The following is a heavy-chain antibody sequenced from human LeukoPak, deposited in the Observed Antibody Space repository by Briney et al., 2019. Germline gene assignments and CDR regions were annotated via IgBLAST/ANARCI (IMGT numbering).Heavy chain of an antibody. CDR3: ARDLGDDSSGYYYYYYGMDV. CDR1: GFTLSSYA. CDR2: ISYDGSNK. Sequence: GGSLRLSCSASGFTLSSYAMHWVRQAPGKGLEWVAVISYDGSNKYYADSVKGRFTISRDNSKNTLYLQMNSLRAEDTAVYYCARDLGDDSSGYYYYYYGMDVWGQGTTVTVSS. J-gene: IGHJ6*02. V-gene: IGHV3-30-3*01. D-gene: IGHD3-22*01.